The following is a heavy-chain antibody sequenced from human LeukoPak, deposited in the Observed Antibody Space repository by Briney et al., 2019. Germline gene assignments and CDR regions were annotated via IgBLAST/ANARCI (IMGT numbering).Heavy chain of an antibody. Sequence: GGSLRLSCVASGFTFSSYEMNWVRQAPGKGLEWVSYISSGSTIYDADSVKGRFTISRDNAKNSLYLQMNSLRAEDTAVYYCARESIAVAGAPFDYWGQGTLVTVSS. CDR3: ARESIAVAGAPFDY. D-gene: IGHD6-19*01. V-gene: IGHV3-48*03. J-gene: IGHJ4*02. CDR1: GFTFSSYE. CDR2: ISSGSTI.